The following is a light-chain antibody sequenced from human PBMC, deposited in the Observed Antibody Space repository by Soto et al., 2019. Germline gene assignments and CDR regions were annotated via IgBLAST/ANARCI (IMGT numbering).Light chain of an antibody. J-gene: IGKJ1*01. V-gene: IGKV1-39*01. CDR2: AAS. Sequence: DVQVNQSPSSLSVSVGDRVTITCGASQSISSYLNWYQQKPGKAPKLLIYAASSLQSGVPSRFSGSGSGTDFTLTISSLQPEDFATYYCLHDYSYPRTFGQVTKVDIK. CDR1: QSISSY. CDR3: LHDYSYPRT.